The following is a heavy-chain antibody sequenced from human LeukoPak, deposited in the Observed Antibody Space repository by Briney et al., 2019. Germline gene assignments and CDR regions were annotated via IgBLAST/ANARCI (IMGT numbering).Heavy chain of an antibody. Sequence: GASVKVSCKASGYTFTSYDINWVRQATGQGLEWMGWMNPNSGNTGYAQKFQGRVTMTRNTSISTAYMELSSLRSEDTAVYYCARGGDYYDSSGPYYFDYWGQGTLVTVSS. D-gene: IGHD3-22*01. CDR2: MNPNSGNT. CDR1: GYTFTSYD. J-gene: IGHJ4*02. V-gene: IGHV1-8*01. CDR3: ARGGDYYDSSGPYYFDY.